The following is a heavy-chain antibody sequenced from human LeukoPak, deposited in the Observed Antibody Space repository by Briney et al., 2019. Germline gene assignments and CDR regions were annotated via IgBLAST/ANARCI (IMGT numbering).Heavy chain of an antibody. Sequence: ASETLSLTCTVTGASISSGGYSWNWFRQHPGKGLEWIGYIYHSGNTFYNPSLKSRVSIAVDTSRNQFSLKLTSVTAADTAVYCCARYSTYNWFDPWGQGTLVTVSS. V-gene: IGHV4-31*03. J-gene: IGHJ5*02. D-gene: IGHD6-13*01. CDR3: ARYSTYNWFDP. CDR2: IYHSGNT. CDR1: GASISSGGYS.